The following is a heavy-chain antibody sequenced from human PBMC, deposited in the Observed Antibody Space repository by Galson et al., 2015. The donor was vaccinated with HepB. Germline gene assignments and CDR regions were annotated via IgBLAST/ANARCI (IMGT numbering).Heavy chain of an antibody. CDR3: AKGPSGSYWEYFDY. CDR2: MSHDGSDK. CDR1: GFTFSSYG. D-gene: IGHD1-26*01. Sequence: SLRLSCAASGFTFSSYGMHWVRQAPGKGLEWVAVMSHDGSDKYYADSVKGRFTISRDNSKNTLYLQMNSLRTEDTAVYYCAKGPSGSYWEYFDYWGQGTLVTVSS. J-gene: IGHJ4*02. V-gene: IGHV3-30*18.